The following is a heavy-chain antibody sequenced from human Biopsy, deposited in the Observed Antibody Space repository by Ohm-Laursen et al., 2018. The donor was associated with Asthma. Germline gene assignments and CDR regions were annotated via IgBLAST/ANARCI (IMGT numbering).Heavy chain of an antibody. CDR2: ISVYNGNT. CDR1: GYTFNSAG. J-gene: IGHJ6*02. Sequence: ASVEVSCKTSGYTFNSAGITWVRQAPGQGLEWMGWISVYNGNTKVAQELQDRVTMITDTSTSTAYMELRSLRSDDTAVYFCARAVDYSHYYGIDVWGQGTTVTVS. CDR3: ARAVDYSHYYGIDV. V-gene: IGHV1-18*01. D-gene: IGHD3-10*01.